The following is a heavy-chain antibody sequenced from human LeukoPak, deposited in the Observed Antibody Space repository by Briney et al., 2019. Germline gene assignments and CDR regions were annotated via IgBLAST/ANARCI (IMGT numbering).Heavy chain of an antibody. J-gene: IGHJ4*02. CDR1: GHSFTSYW. V-gene: IGHV5-51*01. Sequence: GESLKISFKGSGHSFTSYWIGWVRQMPGKGLEWRGIIYPGDSDTRYSPSFQGQVTISADKSISTAYLQWSSLKASDTAIYYCARQGAGDGYNPFDYWGQGTLVTVSS. CDR3: ARQGAGDGYNPFDY. D-gene: IGHD5-24*01. CDR2: IYPGDSDT.